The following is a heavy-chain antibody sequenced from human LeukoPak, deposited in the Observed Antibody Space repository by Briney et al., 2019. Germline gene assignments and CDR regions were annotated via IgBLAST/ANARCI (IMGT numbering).Heavy chain of an antibody. CDR1: GDSVSSVDYY. D-gene: IGHD3-22*01. J-gene: IGHJ4*02. CDR2: MYYRGSA. V-gene: IGHV4-30-4*01. CDR3: ARVLRFYFDTTGYYFDH. Sequence: PSETLSLTCAVSGDSVSSVDYYWGWVRQSPGKGLQWIVYMYYRGSAYYSPSLESLLSISIDTSKNQFSLKLRSVTAADTAVYYCARVLRFYFDTTGYYFDHWGQGTLVTVSS.